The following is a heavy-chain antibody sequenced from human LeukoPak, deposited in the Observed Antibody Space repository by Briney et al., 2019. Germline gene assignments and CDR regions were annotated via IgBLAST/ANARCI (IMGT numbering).Heavy chain of an antibody. D-gene: IGHD3-3*01. V-gene: IGHV3-23*01. CDR2: ISGSGGST. CDR3: AKARFLEWLLNDY. CDR1: GFTFSSYA. Sequence: GGSLRLSCAASGFTFSSYAMSWVRQAPGKGLEWVSAISGSGGSTYYADSVKGRFAISRDNYKNTLYLQMNSLRAEDTAVYYCAKARFLEWLLNDYWGQGTLVTVSS. J-gene: IGHJ4*02.